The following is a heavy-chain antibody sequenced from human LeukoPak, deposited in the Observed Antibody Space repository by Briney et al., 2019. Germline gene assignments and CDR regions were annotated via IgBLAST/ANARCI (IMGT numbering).Heavy chain of an antibody. V-gene: IGHV4-59*01. J-gene: IGHJ4*02. Sequence: SETLSLTCTVSGGSMNNNYWSWIRQPPGKGLEWIGYIYYSGSTNYNPSLKSRVTISVDTSKNQFSLKLSSVTAADTAVYYCARGVRAQQLGSLDYWGQGTLVTVSS. CDR3: ARGVRAQQLGSLDY. CDR2: IYYSGST. CDR1: GGSMNNNY. D-gene: IGHD6-13*01.